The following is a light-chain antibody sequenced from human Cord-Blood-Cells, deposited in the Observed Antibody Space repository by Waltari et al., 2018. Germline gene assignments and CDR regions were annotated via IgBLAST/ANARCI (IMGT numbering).Light chain of an antibody. CDR3: QQYNNWPPYT. J-gene: IGKJ2*01. V-gene: IGKV3-15*01. Sequence: EIVMTQSPATLSVSPGERATLSCRASQSVSSNLAWYQQKPGQAPRLLIYGASTRATGSPARCSGSWSGTEFTLTISSLQSEDFAVYYCQQYNNWPPYTFGQGTKLEIK. CDR1: QSVSSN. CDR2: GAS.